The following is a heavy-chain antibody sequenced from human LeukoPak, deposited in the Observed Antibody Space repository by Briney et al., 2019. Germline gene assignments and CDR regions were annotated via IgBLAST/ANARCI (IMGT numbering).Heavy chain of an antibody. CDR2: FDPEDGEK. V-gene: IGHV1-24*01. CDR1: GHTLTALF. D-gene: IGHD1-26*01. J-gene: IGHJ4*02. CDR3: ATWYGGNYYFDY. Sequence: ASVKVSCKVSGHTLTALFMHWVRQAPGKGLEWMGGFDPEDGEKVYAQRFQGRVAMTEDRSTDTAYLELRSLRSEDTATYYCATWYGGNYYFDYWGREPWSPSPQ.